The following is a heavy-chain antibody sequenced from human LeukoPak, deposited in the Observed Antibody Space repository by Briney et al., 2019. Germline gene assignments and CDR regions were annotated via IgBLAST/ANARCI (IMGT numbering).Heavy chain of an antibody. Sequence: PGGSLRLSCAASGFTFSSYWMSWVRQAPGKGLEWVANIKQDGSEKCYVDSVKGRFTISRDNAKNSLYLQMNSLRAEDTAVYYCARSTYYYDSSGSGYYYYYGMDVWGQGTTVTVSS. CDR1: GFTFSSYW. CDR2: IKQDGSEK. J-gene: IGHJ6*02. CDR3: ARSTYYYDSSGSGYYYYYGMDV. V-gene: IGHV3-7*01. D-gene: IGHD3-22*01.